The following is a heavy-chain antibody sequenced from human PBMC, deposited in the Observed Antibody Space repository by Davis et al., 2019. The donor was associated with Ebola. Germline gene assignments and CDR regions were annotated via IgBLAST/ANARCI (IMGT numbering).Heavy chain of an antibody. CDR3: VKDFWSDDPGY. J-gene: IGHJ4*02. V-gene: IGHV1-18*01. D-gene: IGHD3-3*01. Sequence: ASVKVSCKASGYTFTNYGITWVRQAPGQGLEWMGWSSTSNGNTNYAQKLQGRVTMTTDTSTTTAYMELRSLRSDDTAMYYCVKDFWSDDPGYWGQGTLVTVS. CDR1: GYTFTNYG. CDR2: SSTSNGNT.